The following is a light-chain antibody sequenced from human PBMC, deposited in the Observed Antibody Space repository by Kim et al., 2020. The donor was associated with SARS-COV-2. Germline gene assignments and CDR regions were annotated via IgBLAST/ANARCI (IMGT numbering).Light chain of an antibody. CDR2: DNI. V-gene: IGLV1-40*01. CDR3: QSYDRSLSGSV. Sequence: RVTISCTGSSSNSGAYYDVHWYQQLPGRAPKLLIYDNINRPSGVPDRISGSKSGTSASLVITGLQAEDEAVYYCQSYDRSLSGSVFGGGTQLTVL. CDR1: SSNSGAYYD. J-gene: IGLJ3*02.